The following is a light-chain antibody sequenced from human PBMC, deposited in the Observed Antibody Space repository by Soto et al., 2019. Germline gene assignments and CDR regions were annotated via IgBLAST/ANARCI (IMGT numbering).Light chain of an antibody. J-gene: IGKJ4*01. CDR2: GAS. CDR1: QSVSSY. CDR3: QHFDSSPT. Sequence: EIVLTQSPATLSLSPGERATLSCRASQSVSSYLAWYQQKPGQAPRLLIYGASARAPGIPDRFSGTGSGTESTLTISRLEPEDFAVYFCQHFDSSPTFGGGTKVDI. V-gene: IGKV3-20*01.